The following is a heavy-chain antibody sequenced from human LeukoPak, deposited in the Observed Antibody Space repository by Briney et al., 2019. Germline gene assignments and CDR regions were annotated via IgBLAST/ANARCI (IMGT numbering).Heavy chain of an antibody. V-gene: IGHV1-2*02. CDR1: GYTFTGYY. CDR2: INPNSGGT. J-gene: IGHJ6*02. D-gene: IGHD1-14*01. Sequence: ASVKVSCKASGYTFTGYYMYWVRQAPGQGLEWMGWINPNSGGTNYAQKFQGRVTMTRDTSISTAYMELSRLRSDDTAVYYCAREPVLAGDYYYYGMDVWGQGTTVTVSS. CDR3: AREPVLAGDYYYYGMDV.